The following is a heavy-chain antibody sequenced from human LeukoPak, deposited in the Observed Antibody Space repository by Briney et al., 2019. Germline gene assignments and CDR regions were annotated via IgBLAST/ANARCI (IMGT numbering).Heavy chain of an antibody. D-gene: IGHD4-17*01. J-gene: IGHJ4*02. CDR3: ARDDPLNTAGDY. CDR2: IYYSGST. Sequence: SETLSLTCTVSGGSISSYFWSWIRQPPGKGLEWIGYIYYSGSTNYNPSLKSRVTISVDTSKNQFSLKLSSVTAADTAVYYCARDDPLNTAGDYWGQGTLVTVSS. V-gene: IGHV4-59*01. CDR1: GGSISSYF.